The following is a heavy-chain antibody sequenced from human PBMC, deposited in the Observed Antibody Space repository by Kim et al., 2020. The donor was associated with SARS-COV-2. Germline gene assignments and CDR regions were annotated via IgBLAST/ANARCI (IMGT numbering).Heavy chain of an antibody. CDR3: AKNVHVTTVTFLWYFDL. J-gene: IGHJ2*01. V-gene: IGHV3-23*01. D-gene: IGHD4-4*01. Sequence: GGSLRLSCVASRFTFSNSAMTWVRQAPGKGLEWVSSIFGSGHGTYYPDSVRGRFIVSRDNSKNTLYLQMNNLRVDDTAIYYCAKNVHVTTVTFLWYFDLWGRGTSVTVSS. CDR1: RFTFSNSA. CDR2: IFGSGHGT.